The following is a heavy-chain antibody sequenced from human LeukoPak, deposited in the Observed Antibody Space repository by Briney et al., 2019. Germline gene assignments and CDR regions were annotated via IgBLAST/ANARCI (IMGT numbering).Heavy chain of an antibody. CDR3: AKDSAGYCSGGSCYSFVY. D-gene: IGHD2-15*01. J-gene: IGHJ4*02. CDR1: GFTFSSYA. CDR2: ISYDGSDK. Sequence: GGSLRLSCAAPGFTFSSYAMHWVRQAPGKGLEWVAVISYDGSDKYYADSVKGRFTISRDNSKNTLYLQMNSLRAEDTAVYYCAKDSAGYCSGGSCYSFVYWGQGSLVTVSS. V-gene: IGHV3-30*18.